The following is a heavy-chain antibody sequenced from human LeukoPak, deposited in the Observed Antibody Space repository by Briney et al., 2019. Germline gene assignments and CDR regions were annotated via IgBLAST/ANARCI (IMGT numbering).Heavy chain of an antibody. J-gene: IGHJ6*03. CDR1: GFTFSSYN. Sequence: GGSLRLSCGASGFTFSSYNMNWVRQAPGKGLEWVSSISSSSNYIYYADSVKGRFTISRDNAKNSLYLQMNSLRAEDMALYYCAKGAGVNYYYYYMDVWGKGTTVTVSS. V-gene: IGHV3-21*04. CDR2: ISSSSNYI. CDR3: AKGAGVNYYYYYMDV. D-gene: IGHD2-8*01.